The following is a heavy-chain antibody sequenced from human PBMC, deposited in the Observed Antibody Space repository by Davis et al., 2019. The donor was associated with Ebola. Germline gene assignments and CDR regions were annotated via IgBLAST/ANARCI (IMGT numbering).Heavy chain of an antibody. Sequence: GESLKISCAASGFTFSSYGMHWVRQAPGKGLEWVAVISYDGSNKYYADSVKGRFTISRDNSKNTLYLQMNSLRAEDTAVYYCAKGNWGSPSFYYWGQGTLVTVSS. D-gene: IGHD7-27*01. V-gene: IGHV3-30*18. CDR1: GFTFSSYG. CDR3: AKGNWGSPSFYY. CDR2: ISYDGSNK. J-gene: IGHJ4*02.